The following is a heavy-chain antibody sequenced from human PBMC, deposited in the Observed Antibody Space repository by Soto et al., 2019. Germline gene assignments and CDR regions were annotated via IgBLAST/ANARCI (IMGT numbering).Heavy chain of an antibody. CDR3: AATLDWGSYDFGGYPS. D-gene: IGHD3-22*01. CDR2: IVAASGKT. CDR1: GFTFSRSA. Sequence: GASVKVSCKGSGFTFSRSAVQWVRQVRGQGLEWIGWIVAASGKTDYSQIFQERVTITRDMSTSTAYMELSSLSSEDTAVYYCAATLDWGSYDFGGYPSWGQGTLVTVSS. V-gene: IGHV1-58*01. J-gene: IGHJ4*02.